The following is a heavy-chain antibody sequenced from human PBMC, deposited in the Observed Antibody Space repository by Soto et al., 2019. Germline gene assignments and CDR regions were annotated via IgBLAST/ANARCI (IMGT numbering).Heavy chain of an antibody. D-gene: IGHD4-17*01. Sequence: EVQLLESGGGLGQPGGSVRLSSAASGFIFSTYAMTWVRQAPGKGLEWVSVISGSGGNTYYADSVKGRFTICTDNSKNTLYLQVDSVRAEDAAVHFCARDTFVYGDHEAHWGQGTQVTVAS. J-gene: IGHJ4*02. CDR1: GFIFSTYA. CDR2: ISGSGGNT. V-gene: IGHV3-23*01. CDR3: ARDTFVYGDHEAH.